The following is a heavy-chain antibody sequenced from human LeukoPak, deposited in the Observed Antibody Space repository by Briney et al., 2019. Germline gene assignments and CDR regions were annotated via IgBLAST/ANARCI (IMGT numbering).Heavy chain of an antibody. CDR3: AKAIFTTVMYYFDY. CDR2: ISWNSGSI. J-gene: IGHJ4*02. V-gene: IGHV3-9*01. Sequence: GGSLRLSCAASGFTFDDYAMHWVRQAPGKGLEWVSGISWNSGSIGYADSVKGRFTISRDNAKNSLYLQMNSLRAEDTALYYCAKAIFTTVMYYFDYWGQGTLVTVSS. D-gene: IGHD4-17*01. CDR1: GFTFDDYA.